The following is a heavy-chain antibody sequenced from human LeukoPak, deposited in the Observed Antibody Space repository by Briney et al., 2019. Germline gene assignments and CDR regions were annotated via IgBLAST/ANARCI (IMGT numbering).Heavy chain of an antibody. V-gene: IGHV1-2*02. CDR3: ARGRQQLINFQH. J-gene: IGHJ1*01. CDR2: INPNSGGT. CDR1: GYTISDYF. D-gene: IGHD6-13*01. Sequence: ASVRVSCKASGYTISDYFMHWVRQAPGQGLEWMGWINPNSGGTNYAQKFQGRVTMTRDTSISTAYMELSRLRSDDTAVYYCARGRQQLINFQHWGQGTLVTVSS.